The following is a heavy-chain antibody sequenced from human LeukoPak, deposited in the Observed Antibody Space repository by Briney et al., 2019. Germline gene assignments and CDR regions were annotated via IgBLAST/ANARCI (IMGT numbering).Heavy chain of an antibody. D-gene: IGHD5-24*01. CDR3: AKDRQRWLQWYFDY. V-gene: IGHV3-23*01. CDR2: ISGSGGST. J-gene: IGHJ4*02. Sequence: GGSLRVSCAASGFTFSSYAMSWVRQAPGKGLEWVSAISGSGGSTYYADSVKGRFTISRDNSKNTLYLQMNSLRAEDTAVYYCAKDRQRWLQWYFDYWCQGTLVIVSS. CDR1: GFTFSSYA.